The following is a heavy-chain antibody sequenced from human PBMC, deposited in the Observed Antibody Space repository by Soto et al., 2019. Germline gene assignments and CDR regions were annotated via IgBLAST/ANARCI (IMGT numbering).Heavy chain of an antibody. Sequence: EVQVVESGGGLVQPGGSLRLSCAASGFTFTNYWMSWVRQAPGKGLEWVANIKKDGSDKNYVDSVEGRFTISRDNAKNSLYLQMYGLRAVDTAVYYCARDLGTALVGFDYGMDVWGQGTTVTVSS. D-gene: IGHD5-18*01. CDR2: IKKDGSDK. V-gene: IGHV3-7*01. CDR1: GFTFTNYW. J-gene: IGHJ6*02. CDR3: ARDLGTALVGFDYGMDV.